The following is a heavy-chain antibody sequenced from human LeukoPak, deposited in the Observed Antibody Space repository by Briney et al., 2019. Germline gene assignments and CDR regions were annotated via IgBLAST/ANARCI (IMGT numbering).Heavy chain of an antibody. CDR1: GGSISSYY. D-gene: IGHD2-15*01. V-gene: IGHV4-59*01. CDR3: ARGIMRGGYYYYYYYMDV. J-gene: IGHJ6*03. Sequence: SETLSLTCTVSGGSISSYYSSWIRQPPGKGLEWIGYIYYSGSTNYNPSLKSRVTISVDTSKNQFSLKLSSVTAADTAVYYCARGIMRGGYYYYYYYMDVWGKGTMVTVSS. CDR2: IYYSGST.